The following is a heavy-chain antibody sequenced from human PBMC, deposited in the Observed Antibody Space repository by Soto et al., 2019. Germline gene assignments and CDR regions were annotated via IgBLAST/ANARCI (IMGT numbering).Heavy chain of an antibody. D-gene: IGHD4-17*01. J-gene: IGHJ6*02. CDR2: ISGSGDST. Sequence: EVQVLESGGGLVQPGGSLRLSCAASGFTFSSYAMSWVRQAPGKGLEWVSAISGSGDSTRYADSVQGRFTSSRDTSKHTLYLQMNSLRAEDTAVYYCAKFYYGDYSYYYYGMDVWGQGTTVTVSS. CDR1: GFTFSSYA. CDR3: AKFYYGDYSYYYYGMDV. V-gene: IGHV3-23*01.